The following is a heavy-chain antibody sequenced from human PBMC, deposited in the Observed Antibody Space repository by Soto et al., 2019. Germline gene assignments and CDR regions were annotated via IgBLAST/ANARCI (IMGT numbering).Heavy chain of an antibody. CDR2: ISSSSGTI. D-gene: IGHD2-8*02. J-gene: IGHJ5*02. V-gene: IGHV3-48*01. Sequence: PGGSLRLSCAASGFTFSSYNINWVRQAPGKGLEWVSYISSSSGTIYYADSVKGRFTISRDNAKNTLYLQMNSLSAEDTAVYYCAKVLYTGGSNGFDPWGQGTLVTVSS. CDR1: GFTFSSYN. CDR3: AKVLYTGGSNGFDP.